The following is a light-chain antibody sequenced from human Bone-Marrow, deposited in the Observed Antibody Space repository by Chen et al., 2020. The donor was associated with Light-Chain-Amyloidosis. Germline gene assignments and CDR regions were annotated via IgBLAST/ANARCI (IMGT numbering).Light chain of an antibody. Sequence: SYELTQPPSVSVSPGQTARITCSGDDLPTKYAYWYQQKPGQAPVLVIHRDTERPSGISERFSGSSSGTTATLTISGVHAEYEADYHCQSADSSGTYEVIFGGGTKLTVL. CDR2: RDT. CDR1: DLPTKY. V-gene: IGLV3-25*03. CDR3: QSADSSGTYEVI. J-gene: IGLJ2*01.